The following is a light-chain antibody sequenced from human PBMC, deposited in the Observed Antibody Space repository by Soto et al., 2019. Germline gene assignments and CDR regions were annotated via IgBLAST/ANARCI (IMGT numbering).Light chain of an antibody. Sequence: EIVMTQSPATLSVSPGERATLSCRASQSVNSNLAWYQQKPGQAPGLLIYGASTRATGIPARFSGSGSGTDFTLTISSLQSEDFAVYYCQQYNNWPPTFGQGTRLEIK. CDR3: QQYNNWPPT. J-gene: IGKJ5*01. V-gene: IGKV3-15*01. CDR2: GAS. CDR1: QSVNSN.